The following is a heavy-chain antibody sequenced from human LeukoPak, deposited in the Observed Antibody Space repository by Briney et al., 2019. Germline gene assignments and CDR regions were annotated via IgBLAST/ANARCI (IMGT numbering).Heavy chain of an antibody. CDR3: ARFYDSSGYYGHAFDI. CDR2: IYYSGST. V-gene: IGHV4-39*07. J-gene: IGHJ3*02. CDR1: GGSISSSSYY. D-gene: IGHD3-22*01. Sequence: SETLSLTCTVSGGSISSSSYYWGWIRQPPGKGLEWIGSIYYSGSTYYNPSLKSRVTISVDTSKNQFSLKLSSVTAADTAVYYCARFYDSSGYYGHAFDIWGQGTMVTVSS.